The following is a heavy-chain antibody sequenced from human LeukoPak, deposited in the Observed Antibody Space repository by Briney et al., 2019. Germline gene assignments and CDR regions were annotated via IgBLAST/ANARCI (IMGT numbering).Heavy chain of an antibody. CDR1: GFTVSSNY. V-gene: IGHV3-66*01. J-gene: IGHJ3*02. CDR2: IYSGGST. CDR3: ARDSEQWLVLGVFDI. D-gene: IGHD6-19*01. Sequence: GALPLSCPASGFTVSSNYMSCVRQAPGKGLEWVSVIYSGGSTYYADSVKGRFTISRDNSKNTLYLQMNSLRAEDTAVYYCARDSEQWLVLGVFDIWGQGTMVTVSS.